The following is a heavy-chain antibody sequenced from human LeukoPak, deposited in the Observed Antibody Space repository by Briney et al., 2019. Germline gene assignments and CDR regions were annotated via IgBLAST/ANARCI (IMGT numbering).Heavy chain of an antibody. CDR1: GGSISSSSYY. V-gene: IGHV4-39*02. J-gene: IGHJ4*02. D-gene: IGHD7-27*01. CDR2: IYYSGST. Sequence: PSETLSLTCTVSGGSISSSSYYWGWIRQPPGKGLEWIGSIYYSGSTYYNPSLKSRVTISVDTSKNQFSLKLSSVTAADTAVYYCARDSSKLGLFDYWGQGTLVTVSS. CDR3: ARDSSKLGLFDY.